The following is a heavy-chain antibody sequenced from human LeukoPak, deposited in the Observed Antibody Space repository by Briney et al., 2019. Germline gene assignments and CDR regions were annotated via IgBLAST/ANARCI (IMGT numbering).Heavy chain of an antibody. D-gene: IGHD3-22*01. V-gene: IGHV3-23*01. J-gene: IGHJ4*02. CDR2: ISGSGGST. Sequence: GGSLRLSCAASGFTFSSYAMSWVRQAPGKGLEWVSAISGSGGSTYYADSVKGRFTISRDNSKNTLYLQMNSLRAEDTAVYYCAKVDYYDGSGYPTHWGQGTLVTVSS. CDR1: GFTFSSYA. CDR3: AKVDYYDGSGYPTH.